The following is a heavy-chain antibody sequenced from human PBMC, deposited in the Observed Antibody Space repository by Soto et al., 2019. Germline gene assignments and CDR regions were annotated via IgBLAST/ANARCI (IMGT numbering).Heavy chain of an antibody. CDR1: GGAFSGYN. CDR3: ARGVSVPAAMLDYYYGMDV. D-gene: IGHD2-2*01. V-gene: IGHV4-34*01. Sequence: SGTLFLTCTGYGGAFSGYNWSWVRQAPGKGLEWVGEINHSGSTNYTPSLKSRVTISVDTSKNQFSLKLSSVTAADTAVYYCARGVSVPAAMLDYYYGMDVWGQGTTVTVSS. J-gene: IGHJ6*02. CDR2: INHSGST.